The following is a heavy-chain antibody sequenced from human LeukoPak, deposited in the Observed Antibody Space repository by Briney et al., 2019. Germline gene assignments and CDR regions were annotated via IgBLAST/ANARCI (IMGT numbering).Heavy chain of an antibody. Sequence: GSLRLSCAASGFTFSNYNMNWVRHAPGKGLEWVSSITSSSSYIYYADSVKGRFTISRDNAKNSLYLQMNSLRAEDTAVYYCARDPYSGSYSAYYYYYMDAWGKGTTVTVSS. V-gene: IGHV3-21*01. CDR1: GFTFSNYN. CDR3: ARDPYSGSYSAYYYYYMDA. D-gene: IGHD1-26*01. J-gene: IGHJ6*03. CDR2: ITSSSSYI.